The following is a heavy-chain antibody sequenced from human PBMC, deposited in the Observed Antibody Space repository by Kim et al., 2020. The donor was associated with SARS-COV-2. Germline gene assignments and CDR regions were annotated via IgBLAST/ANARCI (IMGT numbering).Heavy chain of an antibody. CDR3: AKDISTGAVAGVAIDY. Sequence: GGSLRLSCAASGFTFGDYAMHWVRQAPGKGLEWVSGISWNSGSIGYVDSVKGRFTISRDNAKNSLYLQMNSLRAEDTALYYCAKDISTGAVAGVAIDYWGQGTLVTVSS. CDR1: GFTFGDYA. CDR2: ISWNSGSI. D-gene: IGHD6-19*01. V-gene: IGHV3-9*01. J-gene: IGHJ4*02.